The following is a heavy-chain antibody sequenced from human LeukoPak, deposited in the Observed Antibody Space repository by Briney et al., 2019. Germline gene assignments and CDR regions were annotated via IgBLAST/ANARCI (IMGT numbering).Heavy chain of an antibody. V-gene: IGHV3-7*03. CDR3: AKDVDSDY. D-gene: IGHD5-12*01. Sequence: PGGSLRLSCAASGFTFSSYWMTWVRQAPGKGLEWVANIKQDGSAKYYVDSVKGRFTISRDNAKNSLYLQVNSLRAEDTAVYYCAKDVDSDYWGQGTLGTVSS. J-gene: IGHJ4*02. CDR2: IKQDGSAK. CDR1: GFTFSSYW.